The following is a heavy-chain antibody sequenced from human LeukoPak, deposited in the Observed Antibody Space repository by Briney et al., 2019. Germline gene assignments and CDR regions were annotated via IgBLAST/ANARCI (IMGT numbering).Heavy chain of an antibody. Sequence: SETLSLTCTVSGGSISSSSYYWGWIRQPPGKGLEWIGSIYYSGSTYYNPSLKSRVTISVDTSKNQFSLKLSSVTAADTALYYCARDSVRGFGELQDAFDIWGQGTMVTVSS. CDR3: ARDSVRGFGELQDAFDI. J-gene: IGHJ3*02. V-gene: IGHV4-39*07. CDR1: GGSISSSSYY. D-gene: IGHD3-10*01. CDR2: IYYSGST.